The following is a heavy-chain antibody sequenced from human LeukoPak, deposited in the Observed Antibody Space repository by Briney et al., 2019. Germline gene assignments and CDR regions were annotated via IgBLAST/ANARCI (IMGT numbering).Heavy chain of an antibody. V-gene: IGHV3-30*04. D-gene: IGHD2-21*02. CDR1: GFTFSSYA. J-gene: IGHJ4*02. CDR3: ARSRPGPHSGKAAILDY. CDR2: ISYDGSNK. Sequence: GGSLRLSCAASGFTFSSYAMHRVRQAPGKGLEWVAVISYDGSNKYYADSVKGRFTTSRDNSKNTLYLQMNSLRAEDTAVYYCARSRPGPHSGKAAILDYWGQGTLVTVSS.